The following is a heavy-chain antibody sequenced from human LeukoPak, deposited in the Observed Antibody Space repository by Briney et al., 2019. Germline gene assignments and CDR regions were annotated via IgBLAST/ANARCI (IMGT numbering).Heavy chain of an antibody. D-gene: IGHD2-15*01. J-gene: IGHJ4*02. CDR3: ARGYCSGGSCYHFDS. CDR1: GYRFSDYY. V-gene: IGHV1-2*02. Sequence: ASVKVSCKASGYRFSDYYMHWVRQAPGQGLEWMGWVNSNSGGTHYAQKSEGRVTMTRDTSISTAYMELTRLKSDDTAVYYCARGYCSGGSCYHFDSWGQGTLVTVSS. CDR2: VNSNSGGT.